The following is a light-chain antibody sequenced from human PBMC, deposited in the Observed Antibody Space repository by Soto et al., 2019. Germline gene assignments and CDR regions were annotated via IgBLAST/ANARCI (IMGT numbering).Light chain of an antibody. CDR1: QSIIFY. Sequence: DIQMTQSPSSLSASVGDRVTITCRASQSIIFYLNWYQQKPGQAPRLLIYAASNLQSGVPSRFRGSGSGTEFTLTISSLQPEDFATYFCQQSYPTTVYTFGQGTKVDIK. V-gene: IGKV1-39*01. J-gene: IGKJ2*01. CDR3: QQSYPTTVYT. CDR2: AAS.